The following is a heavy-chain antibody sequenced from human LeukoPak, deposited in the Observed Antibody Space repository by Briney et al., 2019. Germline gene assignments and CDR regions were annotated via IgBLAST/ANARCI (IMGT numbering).Heavy chain of an antibody. J-gene: IGHJ6*02. Sequence: GGSLRLSCAASGFAFRTYGMHWVRQAPGKGLEWVAVISYDGSEKHNAESVKGRFTISRDNSKNMLYLEMNSLRTEDTAVYYCAKDRGGTMVRGVYYYYGMDDWGQGTTVTVSS. CDR2: ISYDGSEK. D-gene: IGHD3-10*01. CDR3: AKDRGGTMVRGVYYYYGMDD. CDR1: GFAFRTYG. V-gene: IGHV3-30*18.